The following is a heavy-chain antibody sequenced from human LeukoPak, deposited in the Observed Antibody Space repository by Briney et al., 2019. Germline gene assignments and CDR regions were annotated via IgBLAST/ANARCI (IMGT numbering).Heavy chain of an antibody. CDR3: ATHSSGWYLPYGYYCMDV. Sequence: SQTLSLTCTVSGGSISSGGNYWSWVRQHPGKGLEWIGYIYYSGSTYYNPSLKSRVTISVDTSKDQFSLKLSSVTAADTAVYYCATHSSGWYLPYGYYCMDVWGKGTTVTVSS. J-gene: IGHJ6*03. CDR2: IYYSGST. CDR1: GGSISSGGNY. V-gene: IGHV4-31*03. D-gene: IGHD6-19*01.